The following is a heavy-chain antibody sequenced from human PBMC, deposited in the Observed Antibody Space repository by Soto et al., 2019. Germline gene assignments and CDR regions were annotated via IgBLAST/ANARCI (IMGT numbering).Heavy chain of an antibody. J-gene: IGHJ5*02. Sequence: SETLSLTWTVSGGSISSSSYYWGWIRQPPGKGLEWIGNIYYSGSTYYNPSLKSRVTISVDTSKNQFSLKLSSVTAADTAVYYCARRQSSPWFDPWGQGTLVTVSS. CDR1: GGSISSSSYY. CDR3: ARRQSSPWFDP. V-gene: IGHV4-39*01. CDR2: IYYSGST. D-gene: IGHD2-15*01.